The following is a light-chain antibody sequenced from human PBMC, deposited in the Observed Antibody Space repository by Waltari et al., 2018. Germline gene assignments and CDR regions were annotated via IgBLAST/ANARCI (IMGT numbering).Light chain of an antibody. CDR2: NNN. CDR3: AAWDDSQNGVV. J-gene: IGLJ2*01. CDR1: RPAIGLTI. Sequence: QSVLTQPPSASGTPGQRVTTPCSGSRPAIGLTIANWYQQLPGTAPKLLIYNNNQRPSGVPDRFSGSKSGTSASLAISGLQSEDEATYYCAAWDDSQNGVVFGGGTKLTV. V-gene: IGLV1-44*01.